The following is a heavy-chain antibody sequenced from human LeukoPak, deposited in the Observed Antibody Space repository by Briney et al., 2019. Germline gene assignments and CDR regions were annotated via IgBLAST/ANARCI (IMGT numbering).Heavy chain of an antibody. CDR2: IYYSGST. D-gene: IGHD2-15*01. J-gene: IGHJ4*02. V-gene: IGHV4-39*07. CDR1: GGSISSSSYY. Sequence: SETLSLTCTVSGGSISSSSYYWGWIRQPPGKGLEWIGSIYYSGSTYYNPSLKSRVTISVDTSKNQFSLKLSSVTAADTAVYYCARILQSPSVVVVAATLFDYWGQGTLVTVSS. CDR3: ARILQSPSVVVVAATLFDY.